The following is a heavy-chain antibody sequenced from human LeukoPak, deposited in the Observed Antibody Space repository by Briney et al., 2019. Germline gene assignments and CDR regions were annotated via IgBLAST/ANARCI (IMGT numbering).Heavy chain of an antibody. CDR1: GGSLGGYY. CDR2: INQSGST. J-gene: IGHJ4*02. D-gene: IGHD1-26*01. Sequence: SETLSLTCAVYGGSLGGYYWSWVRQPPGKGLEWIGEINQSGSTNYNPSLKSRVTLSADTSKNQFSLKLSSVTAADTAVYYCATGSWEVRFDFWGQGPLVTVSS. CDR3: ATGSWEVRFDF. V-gene: IGHV4-34*01.